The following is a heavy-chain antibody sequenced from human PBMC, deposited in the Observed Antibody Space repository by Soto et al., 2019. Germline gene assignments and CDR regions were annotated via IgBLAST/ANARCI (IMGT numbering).Heavy chain of an antibody. Sequence: SETLSLTCSVSGGSLSSYYWSWIRQPPGKGLEWIGDIYYSGSTNYNPSLKSRVTISVDTSKNQFSLKLSSVTAADTAVYYCARASTVTTRGSRNNWFDPWGQGTTVTVSS. D-gene: IGHD4-17*01. CDR2: IYYSGST. V-gene: IGHV4-59*08. CDR3: ARASTVTTRGSRNNWFDP. J-gene: IGHJ5*01. CDR1: GGSLSSYY.